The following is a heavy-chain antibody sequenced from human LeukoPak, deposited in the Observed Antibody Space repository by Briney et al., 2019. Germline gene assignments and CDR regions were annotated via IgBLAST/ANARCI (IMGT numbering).Heavy chain of an antibody. CDR2: ITHSGST. CDR3: ARPGYSGYDIDY. V-gene: IGHV4-34*01. CDR1: GFSIGDYA. J-gene: IGHJ4*02. Sequence: PGGSLRLSCTASGFSIGDYAASWFRQPPGKGLEWIGEITHSGSTNYNPSLKSRVTVSVDTSKNQFSLKLSSVTAADTAVYYCARPGYSGYDIDYWGQGTLVTVSS. D-gene: IGHD5-12*01.